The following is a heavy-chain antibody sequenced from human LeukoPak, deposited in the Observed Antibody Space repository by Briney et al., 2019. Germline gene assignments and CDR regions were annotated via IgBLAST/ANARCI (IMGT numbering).Heavy chain of an antibody. D-gene: IGHD3-22*01. CDR2: ISGSGGAT. V-gene: IGHV3-23*01. Sequence: GGSLRLSCAASGVTFSAYAMTWVRQAPGKGLEWVSTISGSGGATKFADSVKGRFTISRDNSKNTLYLQMNSLRVDDTAVYYCAKDLEGGDSCDYHFWGQGTLVTVSS. CDR1: GVTFSAYA. CDR3: AKDLEGGDSCDYHF. J-gene: IGHJ4*02.